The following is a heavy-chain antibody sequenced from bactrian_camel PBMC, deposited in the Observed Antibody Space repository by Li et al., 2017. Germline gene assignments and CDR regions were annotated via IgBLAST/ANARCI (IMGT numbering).Heavy chain of an antibody. CDR1: VFTFSTYW. Sequence: VQLVESGGGLVQPGGSLRLSCAASVFTFSTYWMYWVRQAPGKGLEWVSAITNAGATYYADSVEGRFTISRDVAKSTAYLQLNSLKTEDTALYYCAGFRERARPGQGTQVTVS. J-gene: IGHJ4*01. V-gene: IGHV3S1*01. CDR2: ITNAGAT.